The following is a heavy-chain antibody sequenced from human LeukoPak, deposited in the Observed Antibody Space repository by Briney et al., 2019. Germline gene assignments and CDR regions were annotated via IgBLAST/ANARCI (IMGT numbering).Heavy chain of an antibody. CDR2: IYYSGST. D-gene: IGHD1-20*01. CDR3: ARDVPEDNWNQPTYAFDI. V-gene: IGHV4-30-4*08. Sequence: SETLSLTCTVSGGSISSGDYYWSWIRQPPGKGLEWIGYIYYSGSTYYNPSLKSRVTISVDTSKNQFSLKLSSVTAADTAVYYCARDVPEDNWNQPTYAFDIWGQGTMVTVSS. J-gene: IGHJ3*02. CDR1: GGSISSGDYY.